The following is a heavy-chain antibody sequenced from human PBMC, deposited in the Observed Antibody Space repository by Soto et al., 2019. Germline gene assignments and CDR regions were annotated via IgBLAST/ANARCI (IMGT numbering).Heavy chain of an antibody. CDR3: ARESIAVAGTAYYYYMDG. D-gene: IGHD6-13*01. CDR1: GDSVSSNSAA. CDR2: TYYRSKWYN. Sequence: SQTLSLTCAISGDSVSSNSAAWNWIRQSPSRGLEWLGRTYYRSKWYNDYVVSVKSRITINPDTSKNQFSLQLNSVTPEDTAVYYCARESIAVAGTAYYYYMDGRGKGTSVTVSS. J-gene: IGHJ6*03. V-gene: IGHV6-1*01.